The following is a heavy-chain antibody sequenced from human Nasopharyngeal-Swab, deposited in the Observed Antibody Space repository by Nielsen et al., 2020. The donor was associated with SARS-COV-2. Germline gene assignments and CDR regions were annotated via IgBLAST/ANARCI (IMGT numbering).Heavy chain of an antibody. CDR3: AKDLRSPYFF. V-gene: IGHV3-11*01. CDR2: ISRSGSST. D-gene: IGHD2/OR15-2a*01. CDR1: GFTFSDYF. J-gene: IGHJ4*02. Sequence: GESLKISCTASGFTFSDYFMSWIRQAPGKGLEWVTYISRSGSSTYYADSVKGRFTISRDNSKNTLSLQMNSLRAEDTAVYYCAKDLRSPYFFWGQGTLVTVSS.